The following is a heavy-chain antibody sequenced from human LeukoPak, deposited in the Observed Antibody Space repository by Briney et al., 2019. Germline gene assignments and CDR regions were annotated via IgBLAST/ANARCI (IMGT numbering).Heavy chain of an antibody. Sequence: GGSLSLSCVASGFIFTNYWVTWVRQAAGRGREWVGTINQGGSGRYYVDSGRGGFTISRDNAKNSLFLQVNSQKVEAMAVNYCARVEWMGRRYCSGQRAPVTASS. CDR3: ARVEWMGRRYC. CDR1: GFIFTNYW. J-gene: IGHJ4*02. V-gene: IGHV3-7*01. CDR2: INQGGSGR. D-gene: IGHD3-3*01.